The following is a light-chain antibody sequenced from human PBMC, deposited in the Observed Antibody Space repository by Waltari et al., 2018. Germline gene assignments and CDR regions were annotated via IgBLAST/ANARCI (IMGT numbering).Light chain of an antibody. V-gene: IGLV2-14*01. Sequence: QSALTQPASVSGSPGQSITIPCTGTSRDVGGYNYLSWYHQHPGKAPKLLIFDVSNRPSGVSKRFSGSKSGNTASLTISGLQAEDESDYYCCSFTSGSTWVFGGGTKLTVL. CDR3: CSFTSGSTWV. CDR2: DVS. J-gene: IGLJ3*02. CDR1: SRDVGGYNY.